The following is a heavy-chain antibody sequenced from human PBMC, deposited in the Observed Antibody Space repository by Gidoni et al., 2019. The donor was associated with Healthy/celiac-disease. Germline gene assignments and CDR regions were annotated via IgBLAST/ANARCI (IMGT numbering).Heavy chain of an antibody. D-gene: IGHD3-10*01. V-gene: IGHV4-34*01. J-gene: IGHJ4*02. CDR1: GGSFSGYY. Sequence: QVQLQQWGAGLLKPSETLSLTCAVYGGSFSGYYWSWIRQPPGQGLEWIGENNHSGSTNYNPSLKSRVTISVDTSKNQFSLKLSSVTAADTAVYYCARGSMVRPLGYWGQGTLVTVSS. CDR3: ARGSMVRPLGY. CDR2: NNHSGST.